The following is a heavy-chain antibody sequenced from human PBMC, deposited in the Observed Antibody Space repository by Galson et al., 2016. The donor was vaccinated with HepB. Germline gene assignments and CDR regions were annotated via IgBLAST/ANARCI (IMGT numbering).Heavy chain of an antibody. Sequence: SLRLSCAASGFTFRSYTMHWVRQAPGKGLEWVAVISSDGSAKYYADSVKGRFTISRDNSQTTLYLQMDSLRPEDTAVFFCAKGEIAPTYYYYMDVWGKGTTVTVSS. CDR2: ISSDGSAK. CDR3: AKGEIAPTYYYYMDV. J-gene: IGHJ6*03. V-gene: IGHV3-30-3*01. D-gene: IGHD2-21*01. CDR1: GFTFRSYT.